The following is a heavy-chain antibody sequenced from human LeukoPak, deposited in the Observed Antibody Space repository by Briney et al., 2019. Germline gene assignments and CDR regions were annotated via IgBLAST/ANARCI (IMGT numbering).Heavy chain of an antibody. D-gene: IGHD2-15*01. Sequence: SETLSLTCTVSGGSISSGDYYWSWIRQPPGKGLEWIGYIYYSGSTYYNPSLKSRVTISVDTSKNQFSLKLSSVTAADTAVYYCARGPRRVGGPYPFWGQGTAVTVSS. CDR1: GGSISSGDYY. J-gene: IGHJ6*02. CDR3: ARGPRRVGGPYPF. CDR2: IYYSGST. V-gene: IGHV4-30-4*01.